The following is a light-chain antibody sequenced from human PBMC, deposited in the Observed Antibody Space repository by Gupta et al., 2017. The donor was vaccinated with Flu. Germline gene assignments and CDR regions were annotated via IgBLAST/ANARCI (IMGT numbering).Light chain of an antibody. CDR2: LAS. V-gene: IGKV2-28*01. J-gene: IGKJ2*02. CDR3: IQAQQTPRT. CDR1: HSLLHNNGNSF. Sequence: ISGRSSHSLLHNNGNSFLHAYLHRPDQSPQLLIYLASNRASVVPGRFSGSGACTNFTLKIGRVEAEDVGVYYCIQAQQTPRTCGQGTKLEIK.